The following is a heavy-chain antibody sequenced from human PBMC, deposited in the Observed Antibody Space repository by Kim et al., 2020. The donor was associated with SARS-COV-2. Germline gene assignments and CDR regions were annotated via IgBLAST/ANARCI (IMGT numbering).Heavy chain of an antibody. J-gene: IGHJ3*02. D-gene: IGHD3-22*01. CDR2: IYPGDSDT. Sequence: GESLKISCKGSGYSFTSYWIGWVRQMPGKGLEWMGIIYPGDSDTRYSPSFQGQVTISADKSISTAYLQWSSLKASDTAMYYCARRGTMIVDSTGAFDIWGQGTMVTLSS. CDR1: GYSFTSYW. V-gene: IGHV5-51*01. CDR3: ARRGTMIVDSTGAFDI.